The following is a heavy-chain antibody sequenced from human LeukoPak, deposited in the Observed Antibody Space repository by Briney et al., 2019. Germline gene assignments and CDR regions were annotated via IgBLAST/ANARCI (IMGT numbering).Heavy chain of an antibody. V-gene: IGHV4-59*11. D-gene: IGHD4-17*01. Sequence: SETLSLTCAVSGDSFSSHYWTWLRQSPGTGLEWIGYISHIGRTNYNPSLKSRVTISIDTSKNQFSLKLRSVTAADTAVYYCARDLVTVTKGFDVWGQGTMVSVSS. CDR1: GDSFSSHY. CDR3: ARDLVTVTKGFDV. J-gene: IGHJ3*01. CDR2: ISHIGRT.